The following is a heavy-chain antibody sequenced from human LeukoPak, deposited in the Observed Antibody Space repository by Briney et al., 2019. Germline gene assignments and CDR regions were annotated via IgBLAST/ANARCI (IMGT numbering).Heavy chain of an antibody. CDR2: IRYDGSNK. D-gene: IGHD6-13*01. CDR3: AKDLYSSSWYLPDY. J-gene: IGHJ4*02. CDR1: GFTFSSYG. Sequence: GGSLRLSCAASGFTFSSYGMHWVRQAPGKGLEWVAFIRYDGSNKYYADSVKGRFTISRDNSKNTLYLQMNSLKAEDTALYYCAKDLYSSSWYLPDYWGQGTLVTVS. V-gene: IGHV3-30*02.